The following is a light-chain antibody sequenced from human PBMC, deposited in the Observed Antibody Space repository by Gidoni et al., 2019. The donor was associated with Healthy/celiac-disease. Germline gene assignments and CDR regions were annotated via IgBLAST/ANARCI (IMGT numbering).Light chain of an antibody. CDR1: SSNIGSNT. CDR3: AAWDDSLNGWV. J-gene: IGLJ3*02. Sequence: QSVLTPPPSASGPPGQRVTISCSGSSSNIGSNTVNWYQQLPGTAPKLLIYSNNPRPSGVPDRFSGSKSGTSASLAISGLQSEDEADYYCAAWDDSLNGWVFGGGTKLTVL. CDR2: SNN. V-gene: IGLV1-44*01.